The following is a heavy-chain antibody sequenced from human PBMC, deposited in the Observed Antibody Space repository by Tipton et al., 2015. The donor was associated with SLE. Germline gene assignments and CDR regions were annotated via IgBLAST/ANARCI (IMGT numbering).Heavy chain of an antibody. CDR3: ARLREYTYGCDY. CDR2: IYYSGST. Sequence: LRLSCTVSGGSISSYYWSWIRQPPGKGLEWIGSIYYSGSTYYNPSLKSRVTISADTSKNQFSLKLSSVTAADTAVYYCARLREYTYGCDYWGKGTLVTVSS. J-gene: IGHJ4*02. V-gene: IGHV4-59*05. CDR1: GGSISSYY. D-gene: IGHD5-18*01.